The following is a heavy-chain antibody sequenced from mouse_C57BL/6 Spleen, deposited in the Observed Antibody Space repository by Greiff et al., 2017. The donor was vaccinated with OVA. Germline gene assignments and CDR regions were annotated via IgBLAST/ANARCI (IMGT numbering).Heavy chain of an antibody. Sequence: EVKLMESGPVLVKPGASVKMSCKASGYTFTDYYMNWVKQSHGKSLEWIGVINPYNGGTSYNQKFKGKATLTVDKSSSTAYMELNSLTSEDSAVYYCARDTSGDYWGKGTTLTVSS. CDR1: GYTFTDYY. CDR2: INPYNGGT. V-gene: IGHV1-19*01. D-gene: IGHD5-1-1*01. J-gene: IGHJ2*01. CDR3: ARDTSGDY.